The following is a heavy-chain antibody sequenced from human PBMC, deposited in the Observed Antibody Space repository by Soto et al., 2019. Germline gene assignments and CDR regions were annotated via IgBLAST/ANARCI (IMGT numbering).Heavy chain of an antibody. CDR3: ARDGDFWSRPDPFYYYYMDV. Sequence: GGSLRLSCAASGFTFSSYGMHWVRQAPGKGLEWVAVIWYDGSNKYYADSVKGQFTISRDNSKNTLYLQMNSLRAEDTAVYYCARDGDFWSRPDPFYYYYMDVWGKGTTVTVSS. CDR1: GFTFSSYG. CDR2: IWYDGSNK. J-gene: IGHJ6*03. D-gene: IGHD3-3*01. V-gene: IGHV3-33*01.